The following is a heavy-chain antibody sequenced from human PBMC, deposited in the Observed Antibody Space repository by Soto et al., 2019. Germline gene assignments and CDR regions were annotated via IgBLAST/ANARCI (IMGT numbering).Heavy chain of an antibody. D-gene: IGHD3-22*01. J-gene: IGHJ4*02. Sequence: VQLVESGGGLVQPGGSLRLSCAASGFTFSSYSMNWVRQAPGKGLEWVSYISSSSSTIYYADSVKGRFTISRDNAKNSLYLHMNSLRDEDTAVYYCARVPQYYDSSGYGHWGQGTLVTVSS. CDR2: ISSSSSTI. V-gene: IGHV3-48*02. CDR3: ARVPQYYDSSGYGH. CDR1: GFTFSSYS.